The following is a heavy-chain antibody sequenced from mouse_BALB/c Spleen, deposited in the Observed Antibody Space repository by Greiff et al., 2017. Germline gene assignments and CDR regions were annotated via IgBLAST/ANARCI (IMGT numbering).Heavy chain of an antibody. Sequence: DVKLVESGGGLVQPGGSRKLSCAASGFTFSSFGMHWVRQAPEKGLEWVAYISSGSSTIYYADTVKGRFTISRDNPKNTLFLQMTSLRSEDTAMYYCARLGITTFHYYAMDYWGQGTSVTVSS. CDR3: ARLGITTFHYYAMDY. CDR2: ISSGSSTI. V-gene: IGHV5-17*02. J-gene: IGHJ4*01. D-gene: IGHD2-4*01. CDR1: GFTFSSFG.